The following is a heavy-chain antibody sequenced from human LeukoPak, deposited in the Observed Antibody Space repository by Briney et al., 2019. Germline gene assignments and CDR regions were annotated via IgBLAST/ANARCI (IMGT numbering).Heavy chain of an antibody. V-gene: IGHV1-69*13. Sequence: SVKVSCKASGGTFTSYAISWVRQAPGQGLEWMGGIIPIFGRANYAQKFQGRVTITADESTSTAYMELSSLRSEDTAVYYCARGGYDLFYYYYYGMDVWGKGTTVTVSS. CDR1: GGTFTSYA. J-gene: IGHJ6*04. CDR3: ARGGYDLFYYYYYGMDV. D-gene: IGHD5-12*01. CDR2: IIPIFGRA.